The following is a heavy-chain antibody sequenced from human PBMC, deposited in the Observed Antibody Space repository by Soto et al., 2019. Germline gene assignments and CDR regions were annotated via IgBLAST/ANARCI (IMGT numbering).Heavy chain of an antibody. CDR2: ISYDGSNK. J-gene: IGHJ6*02. CDR3: ARAGSSSPVAYYSYYYGMDV. CDR1: GFTFSSYA. D-gene: IGHD6-6*01. V-gene: IGHV3-30-3*01. Sequence: PGGSLRLSCVASGFTFSSYAMHWVRQAPGKGLEWVAVISYDGSNKYYADSVKGRFTISRDNSKNTLYLQMNSLRAEDTAVYYCARAGSSSPVAYYSYYYGMDVWGQGTTVTSP.